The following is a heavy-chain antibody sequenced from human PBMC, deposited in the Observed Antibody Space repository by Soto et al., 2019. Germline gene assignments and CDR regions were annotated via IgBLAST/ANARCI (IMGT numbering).Heavy chain of an antibody. CDR2: ISYDGSNK. CDR3: ARDDGRN. CDR1: GFTFSSYA. Sequence: QVQLVESGGGVVQPGRSLRLSCAASGFTFSSYAMHWVRQAPGKGLEWVAVISYDGSNKYYADSVKGRFTISRDNSKNTLYLQMNSLRAEDTAVYYCARDDGRNWGQGTLVTVSS. V-gene: IGHV3-30-3*01. J-gene: IGHJ4*02.